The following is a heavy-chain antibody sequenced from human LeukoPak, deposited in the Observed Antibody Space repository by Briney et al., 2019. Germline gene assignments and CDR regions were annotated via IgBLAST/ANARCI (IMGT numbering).Heavy chain of an antibody. J-gene: IGHJ4*02. CDR2: IYYSGST. V-gene: IGHV4-59*01. CDR3: ARGAHYFDY. CDR1: GGSISSYY. Sequence: SETLSLTCTVSGGSISSYYWSWIRQPPGKGLEWIGYIYYSGSTNYNPSLKSRVTISVDTSKNQFSLKLTSVTAADTAVYYCARGAHYFDYWGQGALVTVSS.